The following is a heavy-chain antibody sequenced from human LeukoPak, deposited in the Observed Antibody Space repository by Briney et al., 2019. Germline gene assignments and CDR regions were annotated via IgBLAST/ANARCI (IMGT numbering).Heavy chain of an antibody. CDR1: GFTFSTNA. Sequence: GGSLRLSCTASGFTFSTNAMHWVRQAPGKGLEWVSGISYDGSGKYSIDSVQGRFTISRDNSKNTLYLQMNILRTEDTALSYCARESGTYSYLFDSWGQGTLVTVSS. CDR3: ARESGTYSYLFDS. J-gene: IGHJ4*02. CDR2: ISYDGSGK. D-gene: IGHD1-26*01. V-gene: IGHV3-30-3*01.